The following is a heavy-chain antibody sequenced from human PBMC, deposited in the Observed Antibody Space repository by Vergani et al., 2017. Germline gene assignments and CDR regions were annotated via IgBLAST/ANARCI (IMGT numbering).Heavy chain of an antibody. J-gene: IGHJ6*02. V-gene: IGHV3-30*18. D-gene: IGHD5-24*01. Sequence: QVQLVESGGGVVQPGRSLRLSCAASGFTFSSHGMHWVRQAPGKGLEWVAAILYDGSIEYYSDSVKGRFSISRDNSKNTLYLQMNSLTVDDTAVYYCAKDRGGRHGFYYYGMDVWGQGTTVTVSS. CDR2: ILYDGSIE. CDR1: GFTFSSHG. CDR3: AKDRGGRHGFYYYGMDV.